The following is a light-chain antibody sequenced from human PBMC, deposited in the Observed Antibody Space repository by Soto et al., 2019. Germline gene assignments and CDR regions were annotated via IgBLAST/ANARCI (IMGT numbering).Light chain of an antibody. J-gene: IGLJ3*02. CDR2: TND. CDR1: SSNIGRNP. V-gene: IGLV1-47*02. CDR3: AAWDDSLSGPV. Sequence: QPVLTQPPSASRTPGQRVTISCSGSSSNIGRNPVYWYQQVPGTAPKLLFYTNDQRPSRVPDRFSGSKSGTSASLAISGLRSEDEADYYCAAWDDSLSGPVFGGGTKLTVL.